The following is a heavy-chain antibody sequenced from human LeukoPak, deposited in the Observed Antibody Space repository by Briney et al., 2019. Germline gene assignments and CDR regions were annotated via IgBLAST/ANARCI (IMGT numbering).Heavy chain of an antibody. V-gene: IGHV3-11*04. CDR3: AELGITMIGGV. CDR1: GLTFSDYY. Sequence: GGSLRLSCAASGLTFSDYYMSWIRQAPGKGLEWVSYISNTGTTIYYADSVKGRFTISRDNAKNSLYLQMNSLRAEDTAVYYCAELGITMIGGVWGKGTTVTISS. CDR2: ISNTGTTI. D-gene: IGHD3-10*02. J-gene: IGHJ6*04.